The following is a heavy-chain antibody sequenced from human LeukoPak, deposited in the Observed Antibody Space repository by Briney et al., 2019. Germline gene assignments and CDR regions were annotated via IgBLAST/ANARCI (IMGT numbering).Heavy chain of an antibody. CDR1: GGSISSSSYY. V-gene: IGHV4-39*01. Sequence: KASETLSLTCTVSGGSISSSSYYWGWIRQPPGKGLEWIASIYYSGSTYYNPSLKSRVTISVDTSKNQFFLKLSSVTAADTAVYYCARSSNGYYHFDLWGRGTLVTVSS. J-gene: IGHJ2*01. CDR2: IYYSGST. D-gene: IGHD3-22*01. CDR3: ARSSNGYYHFDL.